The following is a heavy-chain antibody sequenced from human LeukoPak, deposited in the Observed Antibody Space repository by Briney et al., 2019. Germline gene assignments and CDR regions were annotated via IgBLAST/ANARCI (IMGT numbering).Heavy chain of an antibody. J-gene: IGHJ4*02. CDR1: GITLSNYG. CDR3: ARRGVVIRVILVGFHKEAFYFDS. Sequence: GGSLRLSCAVSGITLSNYGMSWVRQAPGKGLEWVAGISDSGGSTNYANSVKGRLTISRDNPKNTLYLQTNSLRAEDTAVYFCARRGVVIRVILVGFHKEAFYFDSWGQGALVTVSS. CDR2: ISDSGGST. D-gene: IGHD3-22*01. V-gene: IGHV3-23*01.